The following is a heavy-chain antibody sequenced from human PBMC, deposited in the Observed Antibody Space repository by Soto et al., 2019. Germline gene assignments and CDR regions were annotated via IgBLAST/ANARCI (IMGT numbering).Heavy chain of an antibody. V-gene: IGHV4-59*01. Sequence: PSETLSLTCTVSGGSISSYYWSWIRQPPGKGLEWIGYIYYSGSTNYNPSLKSRVTISVDTSKNQFSLKLSSVTAADTAVYYCARWSAAGTLLGQRIFDYWGQGTLVTVSS. D-gene: IGHD6-13*01. CDR3: ARWSAAGTLLGQRIFDY. CDR2: IYYSGST. J-gene: IGHJ4*02. CDR1: GGSISSYY.